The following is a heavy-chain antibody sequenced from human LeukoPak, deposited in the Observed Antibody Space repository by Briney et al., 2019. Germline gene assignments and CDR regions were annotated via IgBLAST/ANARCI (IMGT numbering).Heavy chain of an antibody. CDR2: ISGSGGST. Sequence: GGSLRLSCAASGFTFSSYAMSWVRQAPGKGLEWVSAISGSGGSTYYADSVKGRFTISRDNSKNTLYLQTNSLRAEDTAVYYCAKLSRITIFGVVIGFDYWGQGTLVTVSS. V-gene: IGHV3-23*01. D-gene: IGHD3-3*01. CDR3: AKLSRITIFGVVIGFDY. CDR1: GFTFSSYA. J-gene: IGHJ4*02.